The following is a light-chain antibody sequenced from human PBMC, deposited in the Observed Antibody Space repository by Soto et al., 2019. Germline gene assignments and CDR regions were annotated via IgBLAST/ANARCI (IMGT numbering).Light chain of an antibody. V-gene: IGKV4-1*01. CDR3: QQSYSTPWA. CDR1: QSVLNSSNNKNY. Sequence: DIVMTQSPDSLAVSLGERATINCKSSQSVLNSSNNKNYLAWYQQKPGQPPKLLIYWASTRESGVPDRLSGSGSGTDFTHTISSLQAEDVAVYYCQQSYSTPWAFGQGTKVEIK. J-gene: IGKJ1*01. CDR2: WAS.